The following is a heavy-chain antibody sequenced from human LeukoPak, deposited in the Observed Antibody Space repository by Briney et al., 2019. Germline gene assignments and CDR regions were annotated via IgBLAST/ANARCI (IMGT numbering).Heavy chain of an antibody. V-gene: IGHV3-15*01. CDR3: TTDNNYYGMDV. CDR2: IKSKTDGGTT. J-gene: IGHJ6*02. Sequence: GGSLRLSCAASGFTFSNAWMSWVRQAPGKGLEWVGRIKSKTDGGTTDYTAPVKGRFTISRDDSKNTLYLQMNSLKTEDTAVYYCTTDNNYYGMDVWGQGTTVTVSS. CDR1: GFTFSNAW.